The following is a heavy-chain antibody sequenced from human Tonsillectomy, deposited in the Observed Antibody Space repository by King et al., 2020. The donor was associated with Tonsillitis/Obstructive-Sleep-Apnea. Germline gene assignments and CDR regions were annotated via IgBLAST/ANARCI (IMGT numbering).Heavy chain of an antibody. D-gene: IGHD1-1*01. V-gene: IGHV1-3*01. J-gene: IGHJ5*02. Sequence: QLVQSGAEVKKPGASVKVSCKASGYTFTSYAMHWVRQAPGQRLEWMGWINAGNGNTKYSQKFQGRVTITRVTSASTAYMELRSLRSEDTAVYYCARDRASGTRWFDPWGQGTLVTVSS. CDR3: ARDRASGTRWFDP. CDR1: GYTFTSYA. CDR2: INAGNGNT.